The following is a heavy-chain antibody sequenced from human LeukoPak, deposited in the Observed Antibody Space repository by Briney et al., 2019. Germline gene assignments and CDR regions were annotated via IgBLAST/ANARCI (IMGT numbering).Heavy chain of an antibody. D-gene: IGHD3-22*01. CDR2: IYHSGST. CDR3: ARFDSSGYYFDY. J-gene: IGHJ4*02. Sequence: SETLSLTCAVSGGSISSGGYSWSCIRQPPGKGLEWIGYIYHSGSTYYNPSLKSRVTISVDRSKNQFSLKLSSVTAADTAVYYCARFDSSGYYFDYWGQGTLVTVSS. CDR1: GGSISSGGYS. V-gene: IGHV4-30-2*01.